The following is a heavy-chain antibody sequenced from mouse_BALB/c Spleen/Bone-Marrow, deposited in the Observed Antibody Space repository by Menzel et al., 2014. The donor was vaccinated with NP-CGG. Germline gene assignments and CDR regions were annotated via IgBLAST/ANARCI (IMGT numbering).Heavy chain of an antibody. CDR3: ASPPDY. CDR2: IYPGNGDT. V-gene: IGHV1-12*01. J-gene: IGHJ2*01. Sequence: QVQLQQSGAELVKPGASVKMSCKASGYIFTSYNMHWVKQTPGQGLEWIGAIYPGNGDTSYNQKFKGKATLTADKSSSTAYMQLSSLTSEDSAVYYCASPPDYWGQGTTLTVSS. CDR1: GYIFTSYN.